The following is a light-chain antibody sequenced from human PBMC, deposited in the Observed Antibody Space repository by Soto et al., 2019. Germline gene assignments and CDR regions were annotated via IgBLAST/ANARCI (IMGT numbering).Light chain of an antibody. CDR1: QPISSW. CDR3: QHYNSYSEA. V-gene: IGKV1-5*03. CDR2: KAS. J-gene: IGKJ1*01. Sequence: DIQMTQAPSTLSGSVGDRVTITCRASQPISSWLAWYQQKPGKAPTLLSYKASTLKSGVPSRFSGSGTGTEFTLTISSLQPDDFATDYCQHYNSYSEAVGQGTKVEPK.